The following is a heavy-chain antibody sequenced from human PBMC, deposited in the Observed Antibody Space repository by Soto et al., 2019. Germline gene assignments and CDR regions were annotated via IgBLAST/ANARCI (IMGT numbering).Heavy chain of an antibody. J-gene: IGHJ6*02. CDR1: GDSVPSNTGS. CDR2: TYFRSKWYN. CDR3: ARDCTNGVCYPSYHYGMDV. D-gene: IGHD2-8*01. Sequence: PSQTLSLTCAISGDSVPSNTGSWNWIRQSPSRGLEWLGRTYFRSKWYNDYAVSVNSRITINPDTSKNQFSLQLNSVTPEDTAVYCCARDCTNGVCYPSYHYGMDVWGQGTTVTVSS. V-gene: IGHV6-1*01.